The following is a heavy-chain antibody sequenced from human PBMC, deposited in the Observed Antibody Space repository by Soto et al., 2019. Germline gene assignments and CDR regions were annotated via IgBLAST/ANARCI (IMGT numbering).Heavy chain of an antibody. CDR2: VNPSGGHT. CDR1: GDTFTDYY. J-gene: IGHJ4*02. Sequence: QVQLVQSGAEVKKPGASVKGSCKASGDTFTDYYIHWVRQAPGQGLEWMGTVNPSGGHTTYAKHVLGIMTMNRATSTSTLYMELTSLTSEDTAVDYCARGGHVVVVTAALDYWGQGTIVTVSS. D-gene: IGHD2-21*02. V-gene: IGHV1-46*01. CDR3: ARGGHVVVVTAALDY.